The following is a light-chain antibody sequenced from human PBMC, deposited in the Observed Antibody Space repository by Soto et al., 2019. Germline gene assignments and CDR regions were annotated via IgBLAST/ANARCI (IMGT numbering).Light chain of an antibody. Sequence: EIVLTQSPATLSLSPGERATLSCRASQSVSSYLAWYQQKPGQAPRLLIYDASNTATGIPARFSGSGSEADFTLTISSLEAEDSALYYCQRRANWPLTFGQGNKVELK. CDR3: QRRANWPLT. CDR1: QSVSSY. V-gene: IGKV3-11*01. CDR2: DAS. J-gene: IGKJ1*01.